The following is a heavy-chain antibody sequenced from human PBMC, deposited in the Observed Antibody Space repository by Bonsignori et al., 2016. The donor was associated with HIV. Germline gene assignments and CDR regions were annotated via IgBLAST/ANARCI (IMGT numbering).Heavy chain of an antibody. CDR2: IIPIFGTA. CDR3: ARGFHWGAPDYFDY. D-gene: IGHD7-27*01. J-gene: IGHJ4*02. Sequence: WVRQAPGQGLEWMGGIIPIFGTANYAQKFQGRVTITADESTSTAYMELSSLRSEDTAVYYCARGFHWGAPDYFDYWGQGTLVTVSS. V-gene: IGHV1-69*01.